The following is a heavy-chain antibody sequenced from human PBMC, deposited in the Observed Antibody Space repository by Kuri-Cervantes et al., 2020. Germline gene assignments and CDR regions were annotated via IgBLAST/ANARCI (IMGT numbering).Heavy chain of an antibody. J-gene: IGHJ5*02. V-gene: IGHV4-38-2*01. CDR3: ARTAHNWFDP. CDR2: ISESGNT. CDR1: GYSISSGHF. Sequence: SETLSLTCVVSGYSISSGHFWGWIRQAPGKGLEWIGSISESGNTYYNPSLKSRLTISVDTSKNQFSLKLSSVTAADTAVYYCARTAHNWFDPWGQGTLVTVSS.